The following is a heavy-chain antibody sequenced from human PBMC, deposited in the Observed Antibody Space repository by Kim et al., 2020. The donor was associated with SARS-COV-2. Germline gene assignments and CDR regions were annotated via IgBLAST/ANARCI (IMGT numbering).Heavy chain of an antibody. D-gene: IGHD6-13*01. CDR3: AKETGGYSSSCYVDY. CDR2: IGGSGGST. J-gene: IGHJ4*02. V-gene: IGHV3-23*01. Sequence: GGSLRLSCAASGFTFSSYAMSWVRQAPGKGLEWVSAIGGSGGSTYYADSVKGRFTISRDNSKNTLYLQMNSLRAEDTAVYYCAKETGGYSSSCYVDYWGQGTLVTVSS. CDR1: GFTFSSYA.